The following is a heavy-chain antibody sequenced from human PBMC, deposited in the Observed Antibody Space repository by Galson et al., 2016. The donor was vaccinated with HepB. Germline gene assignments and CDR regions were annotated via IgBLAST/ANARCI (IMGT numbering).Heavy chain of an antibody. CDR3: ARDGPHDFWSGYPFDY. V-gene: IGHV3-7*01. J-gene: IGHJ4*02. CDR2: VKQDGSEK. CDR1: GFTFSSYW. D-gene: IGHD3-3*01. Sequence: SLRLSCAASGFTFSSYWMSWVRQAPGKGLEWVANVKQDGSEKYYVDSVKGRFTISRDNAKNSLYLQMNSLRAEDTAVYYCARDGPHDFWSGYPFDYWGQGTLDTVSS.